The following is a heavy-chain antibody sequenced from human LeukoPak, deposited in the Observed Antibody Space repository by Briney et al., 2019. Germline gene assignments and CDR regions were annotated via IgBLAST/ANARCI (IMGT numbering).Heavy chain of an antibody. V-gene: IGHV3-11*01. Sequence: GGSLRLSCAASGFTFCVYYMSWLRQAPGEGREWVAYICDSGRTVYYADSVKGRFTISRDNAKDSVYLQMNNLRAEDTAVYYCARDRLGDYDHSGYYDKWGQGTLVTVSS. CDR1: GFTFCVYY. CDR2: ICDSGRTV. D-gene: IGHD3-22*01. CDR3: ARDRLGDYDHSGYYDK. J-gene: IGHJ4*02.